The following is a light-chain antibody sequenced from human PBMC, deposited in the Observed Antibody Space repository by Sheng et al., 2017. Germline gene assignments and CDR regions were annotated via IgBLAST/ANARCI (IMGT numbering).Light chain of an antibody. CDR3: QQDSTSPPVWT. V-gene: IGKV3-20*01. J-gene: IGKJ1*01. CDR1: QSLTSEY. Sequence: EMGLTQSPVTLSLSPGERATLSCRASQSLTSEYVAWYQQKPGQAPRLLIYGPSRRATGIPDRFNASASGTDFTLTISRLEPEDVAVYYCQQDSTSPPVWTFGQGTKVEIK. CDR2: GPS.